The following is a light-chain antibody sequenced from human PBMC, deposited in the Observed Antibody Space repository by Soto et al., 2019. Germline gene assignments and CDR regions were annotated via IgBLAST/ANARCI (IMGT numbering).Light chain of an antibody. J-gene: IGKJ4*01. V-gene: IGKV3-15*01. CDR2: AAS. CDR3: QQYNTWRLT. Sequence: EIVMTQSPATLSVSPGESATFSCRASQSIGRHLVWHQHKPGQAPRLLIYAASTRATGIPARFSGSGSGTEFTLTISSLQSEEFAVYYCQQYNTWRLTFGGGTKVKI. CDR1: QSIGRH.